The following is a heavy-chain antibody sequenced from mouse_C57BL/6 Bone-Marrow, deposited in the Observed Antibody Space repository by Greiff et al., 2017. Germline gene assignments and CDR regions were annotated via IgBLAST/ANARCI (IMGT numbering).Heavy chain of an antibody. Sequence: EVQLKESGAELVRPGASVKLSCTASGFNIKDDYMHWVKQRPEQGLEWIGWIDPENGDTEYASKFQGKATITADTSSNTAYLQLSSLTSEDTAVYYCTTGGYFDVWGTGTTVTVSS. CDR3: TTGGYFDV. CDR2: IDPENGDT. CDR1: GFNIKDDY. V-gene: IGHV14-4*01. J-gene: IGHJ1*03.